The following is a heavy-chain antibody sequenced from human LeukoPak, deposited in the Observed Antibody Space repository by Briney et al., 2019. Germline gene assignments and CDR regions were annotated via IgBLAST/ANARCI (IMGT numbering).Heavy chain of an antibody. V-gene: IGHV4-61*02. CDR3: ARDAAVASTTWYYFDY. J-gene: IGHJ4*02. CDR1: GYSISSGSYY. CDR2: IYTSGST. Sequence: SGTLSLTCTVSGYSISSGSYYWSWIRQPAGKGLEWIGRIYTSGSTNYNPSLKSRVTISVDTSKNQFSLKLSSVTAADTAVYYCARDAAVASTTWYYFDYWGQGTLVTVSS. D-gene: IGHD6-19*01.